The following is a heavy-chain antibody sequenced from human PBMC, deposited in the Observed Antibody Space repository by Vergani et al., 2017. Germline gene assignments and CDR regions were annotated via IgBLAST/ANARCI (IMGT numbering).Heavy chain of an antibody. CDR3: ARLYGRDSSGSKYFDY. V-gene: IGHV5-51*01. D-gene: IGHD3-22*01. CDR2: IHPADSDT. J-gene: IGHJ4*02. Sequence: VQLVQSGAEVKKPGESVKISCQISGYSFTNYWIGWVRQMPGKGLEWMGIIHPADSDTRYSPSFQGQVTISVDKSISTAYLQRSSLRASDSAMYYCARLYGRDSSGSKYFDYWGQGTLVTVSS. CDR1: GYSFTNYW.